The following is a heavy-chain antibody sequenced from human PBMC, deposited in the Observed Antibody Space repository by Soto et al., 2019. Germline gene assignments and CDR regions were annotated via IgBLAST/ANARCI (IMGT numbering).Heavy chain of an antibody. J-gene: IGHJ4*02. CDR1: GFTFSMYW. V-gene: IGHV3-74*01. Sequence: PVGSLRLSCAASGFTFSMYWMHWVRQVPGKGPEWVSRINDDGSHTNYADSVKGRFTISRDNAKNTLYLQMNDLRAEDTAVYYCTRGPRSTSTGTGAFWGRGTLVTVSS. CDR2: INDDGSHT. CDR3: TRGPRSTSTGTGAF. D-gene: IGHD1-1*01.